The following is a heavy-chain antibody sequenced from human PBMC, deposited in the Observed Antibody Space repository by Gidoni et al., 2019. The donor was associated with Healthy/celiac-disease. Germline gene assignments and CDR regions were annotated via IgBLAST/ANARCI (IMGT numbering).Heavy chain of an antibody. D-gene: IGHD3-22*01. Sequence: QVQLVESGGGVVQPGRSLRLSCAASGFTFSSYGMHWVRQAPGKGLEWVAVIWYDGSNKYYADSVKGRFTISRDNSKNTLYLQMNSLRAEDTAVYYCAREYYDSSGFPDYWGQGTLVTVSS. CDR2: IWYDGSNK. J-gene: IGHJ4*02. CDR3: AREYYDSSGFPDY. CDR1: GFTFSSYG. V-gene: IGHV3-33*01.